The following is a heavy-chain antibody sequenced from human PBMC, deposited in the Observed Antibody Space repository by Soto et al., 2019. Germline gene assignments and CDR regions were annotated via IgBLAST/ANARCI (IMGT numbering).Heavy chain of an antibody. CDR1: GGSIGTSAYY. V-gene: IGHV4-39*01. J-gene: IGHJ5*02. CDR2: INHSGNT. Sequence: SETLSLTCAVSGGSIGTSAYYWGWIRQAPGKGLEWIGSINHSGNTYLSPSLKDRVTMSVDTSKNSFSLKLRSATAADTGLYYCSRRAPEGFDPWGQGTLVTSPQ. CDR3: SRRAPEGFDP.